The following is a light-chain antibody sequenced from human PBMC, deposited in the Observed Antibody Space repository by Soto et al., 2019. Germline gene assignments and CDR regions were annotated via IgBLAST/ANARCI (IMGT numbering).Light chain of an antibody. CDR3: QQFNTYPLT. V-gene: IGKV1-9*01. CDR2: AAS. CDR1: QGINDY. J-gene: IGKJ4*01. Sequence: DIQLTQSPSFLSASVGDRVTITCRASQGINDYLAWYQQKPGKAPKLLIYAASTLQSEVPSRSSGSASGTDFTLTISSLQPEDFATYYCQQFNTYPLTFGGGTKVEVK.